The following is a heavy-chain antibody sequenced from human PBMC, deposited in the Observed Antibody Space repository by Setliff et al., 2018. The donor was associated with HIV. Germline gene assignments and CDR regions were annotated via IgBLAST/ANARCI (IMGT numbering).Heavy chain of an antibody. CDR3: ARGRDYTGSWFRPFYLDF. D-gene: IGHD3-3*01. V-gene: IGHV4-38-2*01. CDR1: GYSISSGYY. Sequence: SETLSLTCAVSGYSISSGYYWGWIRQPPGKGLEWIAEINHSGSTAYNLALESRVSMSIDTSKNQFSLKLTSVTAADTAIYYCARGRDYTGSWFRPFYLDFWGHGNLVTVSS. J-gene: IGHJ4*01. CDR2: INHSGST.